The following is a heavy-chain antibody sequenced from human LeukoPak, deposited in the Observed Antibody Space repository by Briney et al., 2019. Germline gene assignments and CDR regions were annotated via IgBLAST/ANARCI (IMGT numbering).Heavy chain of an antibody. J-gene: IGHJ4*02. Sequence: GGSLRLSCAASGFTFSSYSMNWVRQAPGKGLEWVSSISSSSSYIYYADSVTGRFTISRDNAKNSLYLQMNSLRAEDTAVYYCARGIAVADSDYWGQGTLVTVSS. CDR3: ARGIAVADSDY. CDR1: GFTFSSYS. D-gene: IGHD6-19*01. V-gene: IGHV3-21*01. CDR2: ISSSSSYI.